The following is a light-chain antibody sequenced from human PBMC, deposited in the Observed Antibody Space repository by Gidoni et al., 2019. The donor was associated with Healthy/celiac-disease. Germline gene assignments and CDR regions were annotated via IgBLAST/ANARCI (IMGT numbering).Light chain of an antibody. CDR3: QAWDSSPI. CDR2: QDS. CDR1: KLGDKY. J-gene: IGLJ2*01. V-gene: IGLV3-1*01. Sequence: SYELTQPPSVSVSPGQTAIITCSGDKLGDKYANWYQQKPGQSPVLVIYQDSKRPSGIPERFSGSNSGNTATLTISGTQAMDEADYYCQAWDSSPIFGGGTKLTVL.